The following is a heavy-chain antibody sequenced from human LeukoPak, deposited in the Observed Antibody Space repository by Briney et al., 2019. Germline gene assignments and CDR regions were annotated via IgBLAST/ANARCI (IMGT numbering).Heavy chain of an antibody. D-gene: IGHD6-19*01. CDR3: ARDQIAVAGTPKGVKAGYYYMDV. Sequence: GGSLRLSCAASGFTFSSYAMHWVRQAPGKGLEWVAVISYDGSNKYYADSVKGRFTISRDNSKNTLYLQMNSLRAEDTAVYYCARDQIAVAGTPKGVKAGYYYMDVWGKGTTVTVSS. CDR1: GFTFSSYA. CDR2: ISYDGSNK. V-gene: IGHV3-30-3*01. J-gene: IGHJ6*03.